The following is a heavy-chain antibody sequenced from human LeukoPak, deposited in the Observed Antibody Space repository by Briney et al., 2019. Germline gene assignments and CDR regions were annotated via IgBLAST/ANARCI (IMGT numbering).Heavy chain of an antibody. CDR3: AKGIAVAGTFDY. CDR1: GFTFSNYV. CDR2: VSVSGGST. D-gene: IGHD6-19*01. Sequence: GGSLRLSCTASGFTFSNYVMRWVRQAPGKGLEWVSAVSVSGGSTYYADSVKGRFTISRDNSKNTLYLQMNSLRAEDTAVYYCAKGIAVAGTFDYWGQGALVTVSS. V-gene: IGHV3-23*01. J-gene: IGHJ4*02.